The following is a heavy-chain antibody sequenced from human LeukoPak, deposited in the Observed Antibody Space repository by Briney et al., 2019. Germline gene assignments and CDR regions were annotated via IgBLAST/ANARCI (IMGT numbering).Heavy chain of an antibody. V-gene: IGHV4-59*08. CDR3: ARGFYDSSGYSSPFDS. CDR2: IYYSGST. CDR1: GDSISSNY. Sequence: SETLSLTCTVSGDSISSNYWSWIRQPPGKGLEWIGYIYYSGSTNYNPPLKSRVTMSIDTSNNHFSLRLSSVTAADTAMYYCARGFYDSSGYSSPFDSWGQGTLVTVSS. D-gene: IGHD3-22*01. J-gene: IGHJ4*02.